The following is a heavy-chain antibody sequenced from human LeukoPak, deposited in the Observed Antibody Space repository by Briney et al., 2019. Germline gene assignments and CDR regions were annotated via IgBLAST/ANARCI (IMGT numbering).Heavy chain of an antibody. CDR1: GFSFRNYW. V-gene: IGHV3-7*01. D-gene: IGHD5-18*01. CDR2: TKPDGSAE. Sequence: GGSLRLSCAASGFSFRNYWMGWVRQAPGKGLEWVANTKPDGSAEYYADSVRGRFTASRDNANNLLYLQMNRLRAEDTAVYYCARECGLQTNFDYWGQGTLLTVSS. J-gene: IGHJ4*02. CDR3: ARECGLQTNFDY.